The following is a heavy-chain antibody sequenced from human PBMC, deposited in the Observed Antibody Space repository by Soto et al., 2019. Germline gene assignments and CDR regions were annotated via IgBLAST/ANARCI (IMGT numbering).Heavy chain of an antibody. V-gene: IGHV3-74*01. CDR2: ILNDGTTT. J-gene: IGHJ4*02. Sequence: EVQLVESGGGLVQPGGSLRLSCTASGFTFSSQWLHWVRQAPGKGLMWISRILNDGTTTNYADSVKGRFTVTRDNAKKTMSLQMNNLRAEDTAVYYCATRRGGYTYALDHWGQGTPVTVSS. CDR3: ATRRGGYTYALDH. D-gene: IGHD5-18*01. CDR1: GFTFSSQW.